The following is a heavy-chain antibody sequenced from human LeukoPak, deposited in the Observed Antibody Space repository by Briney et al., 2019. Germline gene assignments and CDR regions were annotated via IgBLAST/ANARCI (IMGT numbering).Heavy chain of an antibody. V-gene: IGHV3-74*01. J-gene: IGHJ1*01. CDR1: GFTFSSNW. CDR2: INPDGNRS. Sequence: GGSLRLSCAASGFTFSSNWMHWVRQAPGKGLVWVAKINPDGNRSDYVDSVKGRFTISRDNAKNTLYLQMDSLKAEDTAVYYCRRGPADWGQGTLVIVSS. CDR3: RRGPAD.